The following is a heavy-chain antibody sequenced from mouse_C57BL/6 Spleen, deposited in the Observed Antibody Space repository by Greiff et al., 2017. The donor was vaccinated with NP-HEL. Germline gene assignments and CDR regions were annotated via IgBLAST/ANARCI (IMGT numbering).Heavy chain of an antibody. CDR1: GYTFTSYW. CDR3: ARGSTTVVAHFDY. D-gene: IGHD1-1*01. CDR2: IDPSDSET. Sequence: VQLQQPGAELVRPGSSVKLSCKASGYTFTSYWMHWVKQRPIQGLEWIGNIDPSDSETHYNQKFKDKATLTVDKSSSTAYMQLSSLTSEDSAVYYCARGSTTVVAHFDYWGQGTTLTVSS. V-gene: IGHV1-52*01. J-gene: IGHJ2*01.